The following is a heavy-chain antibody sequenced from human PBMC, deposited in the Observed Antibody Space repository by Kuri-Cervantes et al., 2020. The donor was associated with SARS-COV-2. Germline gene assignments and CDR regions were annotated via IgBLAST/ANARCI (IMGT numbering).Heavy chain of an antibody. Sequence: GSLRLSCTVSGGSISSYYWSWIRQPAGKGLEWIGRIYTSGSTNYNPSLKSRVTMSVDTSKNQFSLKLSSVTAADTAVYYCARDRSGYEYYDFLNYMDVWGKGTTVTVSS. V-gene: IGHV4-4*07. J-gene: IGHJ6*03. D-gene: IGHD3-9*01. CDR3: ARDRSGYEYYDFLNYMDV. CDR2: IYTSGST. CDR1: GGSISSYY.